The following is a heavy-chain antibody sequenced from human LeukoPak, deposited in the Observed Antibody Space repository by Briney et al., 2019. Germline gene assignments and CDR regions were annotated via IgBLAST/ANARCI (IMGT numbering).Heavy chain of an antibody. V-gene: IGHV4-34*01. CDR1: VGSFSGYY. J-gene: IGHJ4*02. Sequence: PSETLSLTCAVYVGSFSGYYSSWIRQPPGKGLEWIGEINHSGSTNYNPSLKSRVTISVDTSKNQFSLKLSSVTAADTAVYYCARSSIAALPDYWGQGTLVTVSS. D-gene: IGHD6-6*01. CDR3: ARSSIAALPDY. CDR2: INHSGST.